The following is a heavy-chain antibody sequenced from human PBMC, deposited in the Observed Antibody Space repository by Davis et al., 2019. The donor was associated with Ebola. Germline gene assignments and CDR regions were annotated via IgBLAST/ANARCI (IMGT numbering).Heavy chain of an antibody. J-gene: IGHJ4*02. CDR1: GFTFSSYA. D-gene: IGHD3-22*01. V-gene: IGHV3-30-3*01. Sequence: PGGSLRLSCAASGFTFSSYAMHWVRQAPGKGLEWVAVISYDGSNKYYADSVKGRFTISRDNSKNTLYLQMNSLRAEDTAVYYCARERITMIVVASEIDYWGQGTLVTVSS. CDR2: ISYDGSNK. CDR3: ARERITMIVVASEIDY.